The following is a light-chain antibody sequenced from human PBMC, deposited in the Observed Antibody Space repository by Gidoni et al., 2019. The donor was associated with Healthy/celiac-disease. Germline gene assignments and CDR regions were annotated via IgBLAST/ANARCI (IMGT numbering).Light chain of an antibody. V-gene: IGKV1-12*01. CDR3: QQANSFPLT. CDR1: QGISSW. Sequence: DIQMTQSPSSVSASAADRVTITCRASQGISSWLAWYQRKPGKASKLLSYAASTLQSGVPSRFSGSGSGTDFTLTINSLQPEDFATYYCQQANSFPLTFXGXTKVEIK. J-gene: IGKJ4*01. CDR2: AAS.